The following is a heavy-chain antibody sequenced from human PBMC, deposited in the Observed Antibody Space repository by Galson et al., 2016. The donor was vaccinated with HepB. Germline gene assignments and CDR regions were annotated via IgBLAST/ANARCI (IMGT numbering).Heavy chain of an antibody. CDR1: GFTFRRYD. Sequence: LRLSCAASGFTFRRYDMSWLRQAPGKGLEWVSDISGRGDKIVYADSVRGRFTISRDNSKNTVFLQMDSLRAEDTALYYCAGSWTWGQGTLVTVSS. V-gene: IGHV3-23*01. J-gene: IGHJ5*02. CDR3: AGSWT. D-gene: IGHD3-3*01. CDR2: ISGRGDKI.